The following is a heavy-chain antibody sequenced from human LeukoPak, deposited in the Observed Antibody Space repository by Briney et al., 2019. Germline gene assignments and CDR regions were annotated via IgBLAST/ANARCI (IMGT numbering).Heavy chain of an antibody. CDR2: IYYSGST. V-gene: IGHV4-59*08. D-gene: IGHD3-9*01. Sequence: SETLSLACTVSGGSISSYYWSWIRQPPGKGLEWIGYIYYSGSTNYNPSLKSRVTISVDTSKNQFSLKLSSVTAADTAVYYCARQRGLRYFDYWGQGTLVTVSS. J-gene: IGHJ4*02. CDR3: ARQRGLRYFDY. CDR1: GGSISSYY.